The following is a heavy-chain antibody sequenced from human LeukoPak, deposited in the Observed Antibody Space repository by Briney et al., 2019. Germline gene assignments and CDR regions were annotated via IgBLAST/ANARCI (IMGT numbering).Heavy chain of an antibody. Sequence: GGSLRLSCAASGFTFSNYSMNWVRQAPGKGLEWVSYINSSSSTIYYPDPVKGRFTISRDNAKNSLYLQMNSLRAEDTAAYYCSRGCSSTRCYTWGFDYWGQGTLVTVS. CDR3: SRGCSSTRCYTWGFDY. D-gene: IGHD2-2*02. J-gene: IGHJ4*02. V-gene: IGHV3-48*04. CDR2: INSSSSTI. CDR1: GFTFSNYS.